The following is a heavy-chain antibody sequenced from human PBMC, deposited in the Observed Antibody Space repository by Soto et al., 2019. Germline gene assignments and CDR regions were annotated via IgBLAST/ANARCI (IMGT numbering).Heavy chain of an antibody. V-gene: IGHV3-21*01. Sequence: EVQLVESGGGLVKPGGSLRLSCAASGFTFSSYSMNWVRQAPGKGLEWVSSISSSSSYIYYADSVKGRFTISGDNVKNSLYLKMNSLRAEDTAVYYCARDHRQQLVQGGYYFDYWGQGALVTVSS. CDR2: ISSSSSYI. D-gene: IGHD6-13*01. CDR3: ARDHRQQLVQGGYYFDY. J-gene: IGHJ4*02. CDR1: GFTFSSYS.